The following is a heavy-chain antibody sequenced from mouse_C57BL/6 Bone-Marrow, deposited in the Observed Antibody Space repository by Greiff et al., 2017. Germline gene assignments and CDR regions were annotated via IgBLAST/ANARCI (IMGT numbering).Heavy chain of an antibody. V-gene: IGHV1-55*01. J-gene: IGHJ4*01. CDR2: IYPGSGST. CDR3: ARRTTVVATTMDY. CDR1: GYTFTSYW. Sequence: QVQLKQPGAELVKPGASVKMSCKASGYTFTSYWITWVKQRPGQGLEWIGDIYPGSGSTNYNEKFKSKATLTVDTSSSTAYMQLSSLTSEDSAVYYCARRTTVVATTMDYWGQGTSVTVSS. D-gene: IGHD1-1*01.